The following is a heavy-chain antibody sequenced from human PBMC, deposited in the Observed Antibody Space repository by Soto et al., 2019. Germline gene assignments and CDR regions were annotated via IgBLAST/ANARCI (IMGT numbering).Heavy chain of an antibody. CDR2: ISAYNGNT. CDR1: GYTFTSYG. Sequence: ASVKVSCKASGYTFTSYGICWVRQAPGQGLEWMGWISAYNGNTNYAQKLQGRVTMTTDTSTSTAYMELRSLRSDDTAVYYCARDQVDIVVVPAASDYWGQGTLVTVSS. D-gene: IGHD2-2*01. CDR3: ARDQVDIVVVPAASDY. V-gene: IGHV1-18*04. J-gene: IGHJ4*02.